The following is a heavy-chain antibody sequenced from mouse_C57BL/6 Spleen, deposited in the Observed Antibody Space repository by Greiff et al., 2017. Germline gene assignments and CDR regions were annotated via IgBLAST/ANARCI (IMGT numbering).Heavy chain of an antibody. CDR3: AREGGNYFDY. CDR1: GFTFSDYY. J-gene: IGHJ2*01. Sequence: EVMLVESEGGLVQPGSSMKLSCPASGFTFSDYYLPWVRQVPEQGLEWVANINYDGSSPYYLDSLKSRFIISGDNAKNILYLQMSRLKSEDTATYYGAREGGNYFDYWGQGTTLTVSS. CDR2: INYDGSSP. V-gene: IGHV5-16*01. D-gene: IGHD1-1*02.